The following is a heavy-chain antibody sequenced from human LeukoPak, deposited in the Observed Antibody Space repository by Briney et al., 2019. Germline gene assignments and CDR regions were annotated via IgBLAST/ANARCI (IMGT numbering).Heavy chain of an antibody. CDR2: IYHSGST. CDR1: GGSISSSNW. D-gene: IGHD3-10*01. J-gene: IGHJ5*02. CDR3: ARVGWYYGSGSYYKTPFDP. V-gene: IGHV4-4*02. Sequence: SETLSLTCAVSGGSISSSNWWSWVRQPPGKGLEWIGEIYHSGSTNYNPSLKSRVTISVDKSKNQFSLKLSSVTAADTAVYYCARVGWYYGSGSYYKTPFDPWGQGTLVTVS.